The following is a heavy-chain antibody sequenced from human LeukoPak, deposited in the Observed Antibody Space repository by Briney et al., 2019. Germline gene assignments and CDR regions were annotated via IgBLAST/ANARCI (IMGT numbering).Heavy chain of an antibody. V-gene: IGHV4-61*01. CDR3: ARGAGEAAAPRVLRFLEWLSYDAFDI. CDR2: IYYSGST. Sequence: SETLSLTCTVSGGSVSSGSYYWSWIRQPPGKGLEWIGYIYYSGSTNYNPSLKSRVTISVDTSKNQFSLKLSSVTAADTAVYYCARGAGEAAAPRVLRFLEWLSYDAFDIWGQGTMVTVSS. CDR1: GGSVSSGSYY. D-gene: IGHD3-3*01. J-gene: IGHJ3*02.